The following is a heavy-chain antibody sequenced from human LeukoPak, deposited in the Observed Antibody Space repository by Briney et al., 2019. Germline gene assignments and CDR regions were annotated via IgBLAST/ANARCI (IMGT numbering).Heavy chain of an antibody. Sequence: GGSLRLSCAASGFTFTNAWMSWVRQAPGKGLEWVGRIKSKVDGGTTDYAAPVKDRFTISRDDSKDSLYLQMNSLKTEDTAVYYCTIEEIAVVVDAILGASFDYWGQGTLVTVSS. CDR3: TIEEIAVVVDAILGASFDY. CDR2: IKSKVDGGTT. D-gene: IGHD2-15*01. J-gene: IGHJ4*02. V-gene: IGHV3-15*01. CDR1: GFTFTNAW.